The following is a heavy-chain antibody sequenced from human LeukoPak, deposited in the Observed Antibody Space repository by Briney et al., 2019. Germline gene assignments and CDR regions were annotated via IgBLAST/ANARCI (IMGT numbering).Heavy chain of an antibody. Sequence: PSETLSLTCTVSGYSISSGYYWGWIRQPPGKGLEWIGSIYHSGSTYYNPSLKSRVTISVDTSKNQFSLKLSSVTAADTAVYYCAREGIVVVPAPFDYWGQGTLVTVSS. V-gene: IGHV4-38-2*02. D-gene: IGHD2-2*01. CDR1: GYSISSGYY. CDR3: AREGIVVVPAPFDY. CDR2: IYHSGST. J-gene: IGHJ4*02.